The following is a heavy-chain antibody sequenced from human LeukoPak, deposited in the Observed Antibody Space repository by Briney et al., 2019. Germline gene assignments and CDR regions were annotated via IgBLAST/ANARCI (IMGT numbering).Heavy chain of an antibody. Sequence: SGTLSLTCAVSGGSISSSNWWSWVRQPPGKGLEWIGEIYHSGSTNYNPSLKSRVTISVDTSKNQFSLKLSSVTAADTAVYYCARDSLRCSSTSCYARSYGMDVWGQGTTVTVSS. CDR3: ARDSLRCSSTSCYARSYGMDV. CDR2: IYHSGST. D-gene: IGHD2-2*01. V-gene: IGHV4-4*02. J-gene: IGHJ6*02. CDR1: GGSISSSNW.